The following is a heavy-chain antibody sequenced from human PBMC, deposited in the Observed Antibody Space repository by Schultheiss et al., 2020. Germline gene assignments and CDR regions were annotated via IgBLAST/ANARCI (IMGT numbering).Heavy chain of an antibody. Sequence: GGSLRLSCAASGFTFSSYSMNWVRQAPGKGLEWVSSISSSSSYIYYADSVKGRFTISRDNAKNSLYLQMNSLRAEDTAVYFCTTDPRSPYYYDSSGYYAFDYWGQGTLVTVSS. V-gene: IGHV3-21*01. D-gene: IGHD3-22*01. CDR3: TTDPRSPYYYDSSGYYAFDY. J-gene: IGHJ4*02. CDR1: GFTFSSYS. CDR2: ISSSSSYI.